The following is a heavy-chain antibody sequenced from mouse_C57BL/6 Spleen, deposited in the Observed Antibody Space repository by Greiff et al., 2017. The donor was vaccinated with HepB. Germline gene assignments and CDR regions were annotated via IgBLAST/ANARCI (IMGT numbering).Heavy chain of an antibody. V-gene: IGHV5-12*01. CDR2: ISNGGGST. CDR1: GFTFSDYY. CDR3: ERHDDDMGGYFDV. Sequence: EVKLMESGGGLVQPGGSLKLSCAASGFTFSDYYMYWVRQTPEKRLEWVAYISNGGGSTYYPDTVKGRFTISRDNAKNTLYLQMSRLNSEDTAMYYCERHDDDMGGYFDVWGTGTTVTVSS. J-gene: IGHJ1*03. D-gene: IGHD2-3*01.